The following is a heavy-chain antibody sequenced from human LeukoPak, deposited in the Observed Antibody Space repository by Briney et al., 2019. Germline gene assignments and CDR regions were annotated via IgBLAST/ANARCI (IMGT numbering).Heavy chain of an antibody. Sequence: ASVKVSCKASGYTFTSYDINWVRQAPGQGLEWMGGIIPIFGTANYAQKFQGRVTITADESTSTAYMELSSLRSEDTAVYYCARDRYSSGYNFDYWGQGTLVTVSS. CDR2: IIPIFGTA. D-gene: IGHD6-19*01. V-gene: IGHV1-69*13. CDR1: GYTFTSYD. CDR3: ARDRYSSGYNFDY. J-gene: IGHJ4*02.